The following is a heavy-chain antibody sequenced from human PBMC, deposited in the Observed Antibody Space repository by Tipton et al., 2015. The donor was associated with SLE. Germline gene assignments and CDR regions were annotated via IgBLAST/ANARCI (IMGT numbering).Heavy chain of an antibody. Sequence: SLRLSCAASGFTFSSYSMNWVRQAPGKGLEWVSSISSSSSYIYYADSVKGRFTISRDNAKNSLYLQMNSLRAEDTAVYYCARDGRGYSPGGGGYYYYGMDVWGQGTTVTVSS. CDR1: GFTFSSYS. D-gene: IGHD5-18*01. CDR3: ARDGRGYSPGGGGYYYYGMDV. V-gene: IGHV3-21*01. CDR2: ISSSSSYI. J-gene: IGHJ6*02.